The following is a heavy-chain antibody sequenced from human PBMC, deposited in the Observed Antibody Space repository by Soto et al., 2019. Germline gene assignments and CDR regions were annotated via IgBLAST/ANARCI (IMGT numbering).Heavy chain of an antibody. D-gene: IGHD3-10*01. CDR1: GYTFTSYG. Sequence: QVQLVQSGAEVKKPGASVKVSCKASGYTFTSYGISWVRQAPGQGLEWMGWISAYNGNTNYAQKLQGRVTMTTDTSTSTAYRELRSLRSDDTAVYYCARDHPDYYGSGSYSDWGQGTLVTVSS. J-gene: IGHJ4*02. CDR2: ISAYNGNT. CDR3: ARDHPDYYGSGSYSD. V-gene: IGHV1-18*01.